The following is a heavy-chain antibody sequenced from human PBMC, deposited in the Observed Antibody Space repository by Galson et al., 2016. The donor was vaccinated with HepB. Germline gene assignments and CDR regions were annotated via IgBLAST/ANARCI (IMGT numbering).Heavy chain of an antibody. CDR2: IKEDGSEK. V-gene: IGHV3-7*03. D-gene: IGHD5-24*01. J-gene: IGHJ4*02. CDR3: VRDRLTSTY. CDR1: GFTFSASW. Sequence: SLRLSCAASGFTFSASWMSWVRQAPGKGPEWVANIKEDGSEKYYVDSVKGRFTMSRDNARNSVNLQMNSLRAEDTAVYYCVRDRLTSTYWGQGTLVTVPS.